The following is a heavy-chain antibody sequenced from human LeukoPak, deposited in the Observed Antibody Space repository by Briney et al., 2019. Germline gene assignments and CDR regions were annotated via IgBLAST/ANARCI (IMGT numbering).Heavy chain of an antibody. CDR3: ARRGYYGSGTYYPFDY. D-gene: IGHD3-10*01. J-gene: IGHJ4*02. V-gene: IGHV5-51*01. CDR1: GYSFTTYW. CDR2: INPGDSDT. Sequence: GESLQISCKGSGYSFTTYWIGWVRRMPGKGRVWMGIINPGDSDTRDTPCFQGQVTISADKSISTAYLQWSSLKASDTAMYYCARRGYYGSGTYYPFDYWGQGTLVTVSS.